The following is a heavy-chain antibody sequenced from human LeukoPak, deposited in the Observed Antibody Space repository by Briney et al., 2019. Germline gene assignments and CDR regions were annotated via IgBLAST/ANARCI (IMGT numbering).Heavy chain of an antibody. J-gene: IGHJ4*02. V-gene: IGHV4-59*08. CDR3: ARQSSGRSYGSGSSPLYYFDY. Sequence: SETLSLTCTVSGGSISSYYWGWIRQPPGKGLEWIGHIYYSGRTNYNPSIKSRVTISVDTSKSQFSLKVSSVTAADTAVYSCARQSSGRSYGSGSSPLYYFDYWGQGILVTVSS. CDR2: IYYSGRT. CDR1: GGSISSYY. D-gene: IGHD3-10*01.